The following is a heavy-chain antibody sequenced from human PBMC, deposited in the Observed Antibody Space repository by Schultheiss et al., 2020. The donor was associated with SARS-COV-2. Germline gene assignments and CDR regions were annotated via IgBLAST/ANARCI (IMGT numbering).Heavy chain of an antibody. V-gene: IGHV3-74*01. D-gene: IGHD2-15*01. CDR2: INSDGSST. CDR3: TTDRDCSGGSCYSNWFDP. CDR1: GFTFSVSA. J-gene: IGHJ5*02. Sequence: GGSLRLSCAASGFTFSVSAIHWVRQAPGKGLVWVSRINSDGSSTSYADSVKGRFTISRDNAKNTLYLQMNSLRAEDTAVYYCTTDRDCSGGSCYSNWFDPWGQGTLVTVSS.